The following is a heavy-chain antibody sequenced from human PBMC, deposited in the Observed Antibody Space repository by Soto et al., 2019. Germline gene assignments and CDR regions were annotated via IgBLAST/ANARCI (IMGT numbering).Heavy chain of an antibody. CDR1: GGTFSSYA. J-gene: IGHJ6*02. D-gene: IGHD6-6*01. CDR3: ARDFLYSSSSTTPYYYGMDV. Sequence: GASVKGYCKASGGTFSSYAISWVRQAPGQGLEWMGGIIPIFGTANYAQKFHGRVTITADESTSTAYMELSSLRSEDTAVYYCARDFLYSSSSTTPYYYGMDVWGQGTTVTVSS. V-gene: IGHV1-69*01. CDR2: IIPIFGTA.